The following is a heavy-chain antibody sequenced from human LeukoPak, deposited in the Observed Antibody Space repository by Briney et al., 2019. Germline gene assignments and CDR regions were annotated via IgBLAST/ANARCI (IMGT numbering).Heavy chain of an antibody. J-gene: IGHJ4*02. CDR3: ARDLSKSTIFGVVITSFDY. CDR2: IKQDGSEK. Sequence: GGSLRLSCAASGFSFSNYAMYWVRQAPGEGLEWVANIKQDGSEKYYVDSVKGRFTISRDNAKNSLYLQMNSLRAEDTAVYYCARDLSKSTIFGVVITSFDYWGQGTLVTVSS. CDR1: GFSFSNYA. D-gene: IGHD3-3*01. V-gene: IGHV3-7*01.